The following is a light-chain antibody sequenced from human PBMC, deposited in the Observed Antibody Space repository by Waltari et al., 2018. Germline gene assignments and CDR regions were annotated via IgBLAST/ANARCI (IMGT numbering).Light chain of an antibody. CDR2: AVN. V-gene: IGLV2-23*02. Sequence: QSALTQPASVSGSPGQSITISCSGTYNDVETYNLVSWYQHYPGKAPKLLIYAVNRRPSGGSNRVSGSNSGNTASLTISMLQGEDEAYYYCCSYARAGTLLFGGGTKLTVL. CDR3: CSYARAGTLL. CDR1: YNDVETYNL. J-gene: IGLJ2*01.